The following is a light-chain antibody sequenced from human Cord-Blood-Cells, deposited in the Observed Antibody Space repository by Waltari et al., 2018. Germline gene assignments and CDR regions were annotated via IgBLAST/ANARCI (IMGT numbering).Light chain of an antibody. J-gene: IGKJ4*01. CDR3: QQSYSTPLT. CDR1: QSISSY. Sequence: DIQMTKSQSSLSASVEDRVTITCRASQSISSYLNWYQQKPGKAPKLLIDAASSLQSGVPSMFSGSGSGTDFTLTISSLQPEDFATYYCQQSYSTPLTFGGGTKVEIK. CDR2: AAS. V-gene: IGKV1-39*01.